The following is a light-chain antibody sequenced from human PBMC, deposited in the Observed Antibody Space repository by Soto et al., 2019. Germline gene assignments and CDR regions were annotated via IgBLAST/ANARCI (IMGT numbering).Light chain of an antibody. Sequence: QSVLTQPPSVSGAPGQRVTISCTGSSSNIGAGYDVHWYQQLPGTAPKVLIYANSNRPSGVPDRFSGSRSGTSASLAISGLLAEDEAADYCRSSYSSIRSCYVFGAGTKLTVL. V-gene: IGLV1-40*01. CDR3: RSSYSSIRSCYV. CDR2: ANS. J-gene: IGLJ1*01. CDR1: SSNIGAGYD.